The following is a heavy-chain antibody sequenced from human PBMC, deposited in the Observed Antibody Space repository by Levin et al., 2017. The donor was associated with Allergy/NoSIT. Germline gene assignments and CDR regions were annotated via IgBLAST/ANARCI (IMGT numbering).Heavy chain of an antibody. D-gene: IGHD3-3*01. Sequence: GASVNVSCKASGGTFSSYAISWVRQAPGQGLEWMGGIIPIFGTANYAQKFQGRVTITADESTSTAYMELSSLRSEDTAVYYCARYYDFWNYYYGMDVWGQGTTVTVPS. J-gene: IGHJ6*02. CDR3: ARYYDFWNYYYGMDV. CDR1: GGTFSSYA. CDR2: IIPIFGTA. V-gene: IGHV1-69*13.